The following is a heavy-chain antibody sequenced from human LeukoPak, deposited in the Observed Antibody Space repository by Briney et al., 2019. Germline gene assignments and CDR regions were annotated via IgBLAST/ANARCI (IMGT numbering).Heavy chain of an antibody. CDR1: GFTFSSYA. D-gene: IGHD2-2*01. Sequence: GGSLRLFCAASGFTFSSYAMHWVRQAPGKGLEWVAFIRYDGSNKYYADSVKGRFTISRDNSKNTLYLQMNSLRAEDTAVYYCAKDRGRIVVVPAAVFDYWGQGTLVTVSS. V-gene: IGHV3-30*02. J-gene: IGHJ4*02. CDR2: IRYDGSNK. CDR3: AKDRGRIVVVPAAVFDY.